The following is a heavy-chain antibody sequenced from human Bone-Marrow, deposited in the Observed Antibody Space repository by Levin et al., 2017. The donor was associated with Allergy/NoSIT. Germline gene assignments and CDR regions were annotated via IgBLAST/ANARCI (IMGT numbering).Heavy chain of an antibody. D-gene: IGHD4-23*01. CDR2: INHSGST. Sequence: KASETLSLTCAVYGGSFSGYYWSWIRQPPGKGLEWIGEINHSGSTNYNPSLKSRVTISVDTSKNQFSLKLSSVTAADTAVYYCATLQSLRGNSHAGYYGMDVWGQGTTVTVSS. J-gene: IGHJ6*02. CDR3: ATLQSLRGNSHAGYYGMDV. V-gene: IGHV4-34*01. CDR1: GGSFSGYY.